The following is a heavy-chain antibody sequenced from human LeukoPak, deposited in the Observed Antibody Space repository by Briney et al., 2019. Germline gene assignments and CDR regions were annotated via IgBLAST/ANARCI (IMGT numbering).Heavy chain of an antibody. CDR3: AKSNSIGVAVAGS. J-gene: IGHJ4*02. CDR1: GFTFSSYA. V-gene: IGHV3-30*04. D-gene: IGHD6-19*01. CDR2: ISYDGSNK. Sequence: GGSLRLSCAASGFTFSSYAMHWVRQAPGKGLEWVAVISYDGSNKYYADSVKGRFTISGDNSKNTLYLQMNSLGPEDTALYYCAKSNSIGVAVAGSWGQGTLVMVSS.